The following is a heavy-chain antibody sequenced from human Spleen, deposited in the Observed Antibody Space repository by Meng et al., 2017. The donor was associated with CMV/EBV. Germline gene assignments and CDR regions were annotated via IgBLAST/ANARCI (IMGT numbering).Heavy chain of an antibody. D-gene: IGHD4-17*01. J-gene: IGHJ5*02. CDR1: GGSISSGDYY. Sequence: EPGPGLWQPSQPLSLTCTGSGGSISSGDYYWSWIRQPPGKGLEWIGYIYYSGSTYSNASLKSRVTISIDRSKNQFSLKLSSVTAADTAVYYCARDRKHYGERGWFDPWGQGTLVTVSS. V-gene: IGHV4-30-4*01. CDR2: IYYSGST. CDR3: ARDRKHYGERGWFDP.